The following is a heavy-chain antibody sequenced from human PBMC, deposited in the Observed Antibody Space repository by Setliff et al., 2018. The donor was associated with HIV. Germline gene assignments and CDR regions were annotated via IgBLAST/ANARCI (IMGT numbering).Heavy chain of an antibody. D-gene: IGHD3-10*01. Sequence: SETLSLTCTVSGGSISSGDYYWTWIRQPPGKGLEWIGYIYNSGSTYYEPSLMGRVTISIDRSKNQFSLNLNSVTAAYTAVYYCASEANASGSLTAYWYFDLWGRGTLVTVSS. J-gene: IGHJ2*01. V-gene: IGHV4-30-4*08. CDR1: GGSISSGDYY. CDR3: ASEANASGSLTAYWYFDL. CDR2: IYNSGST.